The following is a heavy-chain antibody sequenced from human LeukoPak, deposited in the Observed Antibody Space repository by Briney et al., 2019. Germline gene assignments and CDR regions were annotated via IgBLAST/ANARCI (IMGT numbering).Heavy chain of an antibody. CDR1: GFTFSSYG. V-gene: IGHV3-33*01. J-gene: IGHJ3*02. CDR2: IWYDGSNK. Sequence: GGSLRLSCAASGFTFSSYGMHWVRQAPGKGLEWVAVIWYDGSNKYYADSVKGRFTISRDNSKNTLYLQMNSLRAEDTAVYYCARSIPVAVADAFDIWGQGTMVTVSS. CDR3: ARSIPVAVADAFDI. D-gene: IGHD6-19*01.